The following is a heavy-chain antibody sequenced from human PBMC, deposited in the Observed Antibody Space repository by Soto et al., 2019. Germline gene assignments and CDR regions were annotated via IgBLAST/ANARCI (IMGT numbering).Heavy chain of an antibody. J-gene: IGHJ6*02. CDR3: ARLSEGAGYPYYYYYGMDV. D-gene: IGHD3-9*01. CDR1: GYSFTNYW. V-gene: IGHV5-51*01. Sequence: LGESLKISCKGSGYSFTNYWIGWVRQMPGKGLEWMGSIFPGDSDTRYSPSFQGQVTISADKSISTAYLQWSSLKASDTAMYYCARLSEGAGYPYYYYYGMDVWGQGTTVTVSS. CDR2: IFPGDSDT.